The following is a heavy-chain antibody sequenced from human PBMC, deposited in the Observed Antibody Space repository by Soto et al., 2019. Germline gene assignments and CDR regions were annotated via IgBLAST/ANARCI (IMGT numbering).Heavy chain of an antibody. CDR3: ARDHTARLLDR. V-gene: IGHV3-33*01. J-gene: IGHJ5*02. D-gene: IGHD6-25*01. CDR1: GLTFSSYG. Sequence: GGSLRLSCAASGLTFSSYGMHLVRQAPGKGLEWVAVIWHDGSNEYYADSVKGRFTISRDNSKNTLFLQMNTLSAEDTAVYYCARDHTARLLDRWGQGTLVTVSS. CDR2: IWHDGSNE.